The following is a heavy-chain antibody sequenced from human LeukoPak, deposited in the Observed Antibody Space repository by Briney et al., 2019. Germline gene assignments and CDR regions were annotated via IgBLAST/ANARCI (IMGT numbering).Heavy chain of an antibody. CDR3: ARVWDSSGYSDLDFDY. D-gene: IGHD3-22*01. CDR1: GYTFTNYA. CDR2: ISAYNGNT. J-gene: IGHJ4*02. Sequence: ASVKVSCKASGYTFTNYAVSWVRQAPGQGLEYMGYISAYNGNTNYAQKLQGRVTMTTDTSTSTAYMELRSLRSDDTAVYYCARVWDSSGYSDLDFDYWGQGTLVTVSS. V-gene: IGHV1-18*01.